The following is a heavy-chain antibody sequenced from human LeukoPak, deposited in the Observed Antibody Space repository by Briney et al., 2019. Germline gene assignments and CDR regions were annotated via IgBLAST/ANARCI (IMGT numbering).Heavy chain of an antibody. D-gene: IGHD3-22*01. CDR3: ARVGDGSYDNSGYYYDY. V-gene: IGHV4-59*01. Sequence: PSETLSLTCTVSGGSISSYYWSWIRQPPGKGLEWIGYIYYSGSTNYNPSLKSRVTISVDTSKNQSSLKLRSVTAADTAVYYCARVGDGSYDNSGYYYDYWGQGTLVTVSS. J-gene: IGHJ4*02. CDR2: IYYSGST. CDR1: GGSISSYY.